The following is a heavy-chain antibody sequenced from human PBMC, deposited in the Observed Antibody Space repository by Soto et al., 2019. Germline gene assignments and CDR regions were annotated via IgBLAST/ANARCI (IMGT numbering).Heavy chain of an antibody. J-gene: IGHJ5*02. CDR2: ISGSGGNK. Sequence: GGSLRLSCAASGFTFSSFAMTWVRQAPGKGLEWVSTISGSGGNKQYADSGKGRFTISRDNTKNTLYLQMNSLRSDDTAVYYCAKSRFLEWFNWFDPWGQGTLVTVSS. CDR3: AKSRFLEWFNWFDP. CDR1: GFTFSSFA. D-gene: IGHD3-3*01. V-gene: IGHV3-23*01.